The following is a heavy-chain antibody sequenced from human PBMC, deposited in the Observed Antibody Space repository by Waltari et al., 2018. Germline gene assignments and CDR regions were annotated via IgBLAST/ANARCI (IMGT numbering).Heavy chain of an antibody. CDR2: MNPDSGTT. CDR3: ARQKNSFDY. V-gene: IGHV1-8*01. Sequence: QVQLVQSGAEVTKPGASMRVSCKTSGYTFIDYDIIWVRQAPGQGLEWMGWMNPDSGTTGSAQKVQGRVTMTRNKSARTAYMQLSSLGSEDTAVYYCARQKNSFDYWGQGTLVTVSS. J-gene: IGHJ4*02. CDR1: GYTFIDYD.